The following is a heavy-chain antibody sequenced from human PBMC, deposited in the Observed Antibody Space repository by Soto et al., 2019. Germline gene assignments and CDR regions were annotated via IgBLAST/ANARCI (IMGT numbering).Heavy chain of an antibody. CDR2: IIPIFGTA. J-gene: IGHJ6*02. CDR3: ASDGPYYYDSSGYYLGMDV. CDR1: GGTFSSYA. V-gene: IGHV1-69*13. D-gene: IGHD3-22*01. Sequence: SVKVSCKASGGTFSSYAISWVRQAPGQGLEWMGGIIPIFGTANYAQKFQGRVTITADESTSTAYMELSSLRSEDTAVYYCASDGPYYYDSSGYYLGMDVWGQGTTVTV.